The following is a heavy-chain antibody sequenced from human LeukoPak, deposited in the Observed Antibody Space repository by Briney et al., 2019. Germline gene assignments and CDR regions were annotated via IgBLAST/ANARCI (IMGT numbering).Heavy chain of an antibody. CDR1: GGTSSSYA. CDR3: ARGSSLDYGDYKGMDV. CDR2: IIPNLGIA. Sequence: SVKVSCKASGGTSSSYAISWVRQAPGQGLEWMGRIIPNLGIANYAQKFQGRVTITADKSTSTAYMELSSLRSEDTAVYYCARGSSLDYGDYKGMDVWGQGTTVTVSS. D-gene: IGHD4-17*01. J-gene: IGHJ6*02. V-gene: IGHV1-69*04.